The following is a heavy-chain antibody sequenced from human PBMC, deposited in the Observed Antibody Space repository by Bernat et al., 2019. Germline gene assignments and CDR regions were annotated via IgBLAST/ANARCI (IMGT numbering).Heavy chain of an antibody. J-gene: IGHJ5*02. Sequence: VQLLESGGGVVQPGRSLRLSCAASGFTFSSYGMHWVRQAPGKGLEWVAVIWYDGSNKYYADSVKGRFTISRDNSKNTLYLQMNSLRAEDTAVYYCAKVSRQGWFDPWGQGTLVTVSS. CDR2: IWYDGSNK. CDR3: AKVSRQGWFDP. V-gene: IGHV3-33*06. CDR1: GFTFSSYG.